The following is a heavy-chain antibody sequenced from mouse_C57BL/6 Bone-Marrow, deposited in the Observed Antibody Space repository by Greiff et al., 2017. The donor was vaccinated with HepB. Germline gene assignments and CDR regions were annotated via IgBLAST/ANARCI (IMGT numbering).Heavy chain of an antibody. J-gene: IGHJ3*01. CDR2: IYPRSGNT. CDR3: ADGYDDAWFAY. Sequence: VQVVESGAELARPGASVKLSCKASGYTFTSYGISWVKQRTGQGLEWIGEIYPRSGNTYYNEKFKGKATLTADKSSSTAYMELRSLTSEDSAVYFCADGYDDAWFAYWGQGTLVTVSA. CDR1: GYTFTSYG. V-gene: IGHV1-81*01. D-gene: IGHD2-2*01.